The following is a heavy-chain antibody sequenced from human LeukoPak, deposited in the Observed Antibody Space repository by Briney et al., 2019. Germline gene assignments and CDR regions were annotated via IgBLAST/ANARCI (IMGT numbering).Heavy chain of an antibody. Sequence: PGGSLRLSCAASGFTFSSYGMHWVRQAPGKGLEWVAFIRYDGSNKYYADSVKGRFTISRDNFKNTLYLQMNSLRAEDTAVYYCASYDSSGWGAFDIWGLGTMVTVSS. V-gene: IGHV3-30*02. CDR1: GFTFSSYG. CDR2: IRYDGSNK. D-gene: IGHD3-22*01. J-gene: IGHJ3*02. CDR3: ASYDSSGWGAFDI.